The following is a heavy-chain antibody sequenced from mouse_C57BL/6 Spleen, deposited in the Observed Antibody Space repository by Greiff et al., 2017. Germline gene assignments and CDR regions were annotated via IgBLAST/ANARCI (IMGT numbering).Heavy chain of an antibody. CDR2: IDPSDSYT. D-gene: IGHD2-5*01. CDR1: GYTFTSYW. Sequence: QVQLQQPGAELVKPGASVKLSCKASGYTFTSYWMQWVKQRPGQGLEWIGEIDPSDSYTNYNQKFKGKATLTVDTSSSTAYMQLSSLTSEDSAVYYCASSNYGYYWGQGTTRTVSS. V-gene: IGHV1-50*01. J-gene: IGHJ2*01. CDR3: ASSNYGYY.